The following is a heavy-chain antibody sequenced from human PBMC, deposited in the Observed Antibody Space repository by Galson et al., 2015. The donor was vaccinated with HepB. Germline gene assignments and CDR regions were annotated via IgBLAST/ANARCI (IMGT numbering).Heavy chain of an antibody. CDR1: GDSISSDDYY. J-gene: IGHJ6*02. V-gene: IGHV4-31*03. D-gene: IGHD3-3*01. Sequence: TLSLTCTVSGDSISSDDYYWSWVRQLPGRGLEWIGYIFYSGGAYYNPSLKSRLTISVDTSKNQFSLKLSSVTAADTAVYYCARDKKVTLFVTYGMDVWGQGTTVTVSS. CDR2: IFYSGGA. CDR3: ARDKKVTLFVTYGMDV.